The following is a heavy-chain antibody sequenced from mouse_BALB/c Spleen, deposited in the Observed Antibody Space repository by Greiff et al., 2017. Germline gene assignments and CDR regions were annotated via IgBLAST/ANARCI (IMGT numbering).Heavy chain of an antibody. D-gene: IGHD2-2*01. CDR1: GYTFTSYY. CDR3: TRMRVIYYGYDEGAMDY. CDR2: INPSNGGT. V-gene: IGHV1S81*02. J-gene: IGHJ4*01. Sequence: VQLQQPGAELVKPGASVKLSCKASGYTFTSYYMYWVKQRPGQGLEWIGGINPSNGGTNFNEKFKSKATLTVDKSSSTAYMQLSSLTSEDSAVYYCTRMRVIYYGYDEGAMDYWGQGTSVTVSS.